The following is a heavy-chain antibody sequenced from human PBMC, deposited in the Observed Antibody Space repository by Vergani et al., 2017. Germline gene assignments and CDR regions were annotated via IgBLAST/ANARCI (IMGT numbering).Heavy chain of an antibody. CDR3: ARVAYSSSWVQPLGAFDI. D-gene: IGHD6-13*01. CDR1: GGSISSYY. Sequence: QVQLQESGPGLVKPSETLSLTCTVSGGSISSYYWSWIRQPPGKGLEWIGYIYYSGSTKYNPSLKSRVTISVDTSKNQFSLKLSSVTAADTAVYYCARVAYSSSWVQPLGAFDIWGQGTMVTVSS. V-gene: IGHV4-59*08. CDR2: IYYSGST. J-gene: IGHJ3*02.